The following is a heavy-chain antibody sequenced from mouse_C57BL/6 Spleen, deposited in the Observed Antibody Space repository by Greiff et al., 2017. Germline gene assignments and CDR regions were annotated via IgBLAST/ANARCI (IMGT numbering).Heavy chain of an antibody. CDR2: INPNYGTT. CDR1: GYSFTDYN. V-gene: IGHV1-39*01. D-gene: IGHD1-1*01. CDR3: AIREWGGNYFDY. Sequence: EVQLQQSGAELVKPGASVKISCKASGYSFTDYNMNWVKQSTGKSLEWIGVINPNYGTTSYNQKFKGKGTLTVAQSSSKAYMQLNSLTSEDSAVYDYAIREWGGNYFDYWGQGTTLTVSS. J-gene: IGHJ2*01.